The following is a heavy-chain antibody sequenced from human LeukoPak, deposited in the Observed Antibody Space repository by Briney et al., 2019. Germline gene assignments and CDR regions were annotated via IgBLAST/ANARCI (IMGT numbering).Heavy chain of an antibody. V-gene: IGHV4-34*01. CDR2: INHSGST. CDR3: ARGIQLWLWSRGWFDP. J-gene: IGHJ5*02. CDR1: GGSFSGYY. D-gene: IGHD5-18*01. Sequence: SETLSLTCAVYGGSFSGYYWSWIRQPPGKGLEWIGEINHSGSTNYNPSLKSRVTIPVDTSKNQFSLKLSSVTAADTAVYYCARGIQLWLWSRGWFDPWGQGTLVTVSS.